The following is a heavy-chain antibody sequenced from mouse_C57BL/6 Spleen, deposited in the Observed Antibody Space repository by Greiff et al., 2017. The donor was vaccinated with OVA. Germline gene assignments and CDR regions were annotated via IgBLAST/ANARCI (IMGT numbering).Heavy chain of an antibody. D-gene: IGHD2-13*01. Sequence: EVMLVESGGGLVKPGGSLKLSCAASGFTFSDYEMHWVRQAPEKGLEWVAYISSGSSTIYYADTVKGRFTISRDNAKNTLFLQMTSLRSEDTAMYYCARDRLLYFDYWGQGTTLTVSS. V-gene: IGHV5-17*01. CDR2: ISSGSSTI. CDR3: ARDRLLYFDY. CDR1: GFTFSDYE. J-gene: IGHJ2*01.